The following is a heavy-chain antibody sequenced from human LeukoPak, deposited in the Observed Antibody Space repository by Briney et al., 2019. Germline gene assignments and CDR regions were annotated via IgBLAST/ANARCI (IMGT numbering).Heavy chain of an antibody. CDR2: ISARNGNT. J-gene: IGHJ4*02. CDR1: GYTFTDYG. Sequence: ASVKVSCKASGYTFTDYGITWERQAPGQGLEWIGWISARNGNTKYSQRLQGRVTMTTDTSTSTAYMELRSLTSDDTAVYYCVRDHALWSNCFDYWGQGTLVTVSS. CDR3: VRDHALWSNCFDY. D-gene: IGHD3-16*01. V-gene: IGHV1-18*01.